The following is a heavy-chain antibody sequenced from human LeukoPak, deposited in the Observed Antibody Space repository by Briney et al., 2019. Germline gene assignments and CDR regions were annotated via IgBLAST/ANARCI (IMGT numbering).Heavy chain of an antibody. D-gene: IGHD4-17*01. Sequence: GGSLRLSCAASGFTVSSNYMSWVRQAPGKGLVWVSVIYSGGSTYYADSVKGRFTISRDNSKNTLYLQMNSLRAEDTAVYYCAREAGDYRENYFDYWGQGTLVTVSS. CDR2: IYSGGST. J-gene: IGHJ4*02. CDR3: AREAGDYRENYFDY. V-gene: IGHV3-53*01. CDR1: GFTVSSNY.